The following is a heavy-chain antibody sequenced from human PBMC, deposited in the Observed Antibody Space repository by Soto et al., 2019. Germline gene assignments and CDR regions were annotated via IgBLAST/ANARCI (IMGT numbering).Heavy chain of an antibody. D-gene: IGHD3-10*01. Sequence: VQLVESGGGVVQPGRSLRLSCAASEVSFSTYWMSWVRQVPGKGLELVANIKEDGTDKYYVGSVKGRFIISRDNAKNSLYLQMNSLRVEDTATYYCARDGNDYNSRAFDIWGRGTMVTVSS. J-gene: IGHJ3*02. CDR2: IKEDGTDK. CDR1: EVSFSTYW. CDR3: ARDGNDYNSRAFDI. V-gene: IGHV3-7*03.